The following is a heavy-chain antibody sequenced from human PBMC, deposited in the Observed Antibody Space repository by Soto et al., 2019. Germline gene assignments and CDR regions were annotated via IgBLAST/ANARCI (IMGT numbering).Heavy chain of an antibody. CDR3: AQDRGWGVVSPSHDS. CDR1: GFTFRNFV. V-gene: IGHV3-23*01. D-gene: IGHD2-21*01. Sequence: EVQLLESGGGVVQPGGSLRLSCAASGFTFRNFVMSWVRQAPGKGLEWVSAIRATGGQTFYADSVKGRFTICRDNSKNLVYLQIDSLRDEDTALYFCAQDRGWGVVSPSHDSWGQGTLVTVSS. J-gene: IGHJ4*02. CDR2: IRATGGQT.